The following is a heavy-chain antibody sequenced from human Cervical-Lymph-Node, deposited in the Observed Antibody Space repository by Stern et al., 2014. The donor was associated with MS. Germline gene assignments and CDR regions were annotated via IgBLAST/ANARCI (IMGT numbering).Heavy chain of an antibody. CDR2: ISWNSGSM. CDR1: GFTFDDYA. V-gene: IGHV3-9*01. CDR3: AKATFYGAALDY. J-gene: IGHJ4*02. Sequence: EVQLLESGGGLVQPGRSLRLSCAASGFTFDDYAMHWVRQTPGKGLEWVSRISWNSGSMGYADSVKVRFTISRDNAKNSLYLQMNGLRADDTALYYCAKATFYGAALDYWGQGTLVTVSS. D-gene: IGHD2/OR15-2a*01.